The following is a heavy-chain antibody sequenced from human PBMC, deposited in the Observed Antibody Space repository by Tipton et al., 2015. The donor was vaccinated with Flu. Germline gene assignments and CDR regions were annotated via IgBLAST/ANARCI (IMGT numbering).Heavy chain of an antibody. CDR3: AKDESWSDYGGNY. Sequence: LSLTCTVSGDSISSNTYYWGWIRQPPGKGLEWVATVNYAGGATHYADSVEGRFTISRDNSRNMLFLQMNSVRAEDTAIYYCAKDESWSDYGGNYWGQGTLVTVS. D-gene: IGHD4-17*01. CDR1: GDSISSNTYY. J-gene: IGHJ4*02. V-gene: IGHV3-23*01. CDR2: VNYAGGAT.